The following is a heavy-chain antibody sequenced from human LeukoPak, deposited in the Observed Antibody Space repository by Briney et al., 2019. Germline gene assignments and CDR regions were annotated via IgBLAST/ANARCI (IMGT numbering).Heavy chain of an antibody. CDR2: ISAYDGNT. CDR3: ARVADYYYYYMDV. Sequence: ASVKVSCKASGYTFINYGISWVRQAPGQGLEWMAWISAYDGNTNYAQKFQGRVTITRNTSISTAYMELSSLRSEDTAVYYCARVADYYYYYMDVWGKGTTVTVSS. D-gene: IGHD6-19*01. V-gene: IGHV1-18*01. CDR1: GYTFINYG. J-gene: IGHJ6*03.